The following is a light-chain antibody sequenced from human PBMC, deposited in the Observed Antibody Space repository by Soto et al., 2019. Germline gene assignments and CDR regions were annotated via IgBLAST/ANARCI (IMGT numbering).Light chain of an antibody. J-gene: IGKJ1*01. CDR2: AAS. Sequence: DIQMTQSPSTLSASVGDRVTMTCRASQSVSTCLAWYRQKPGKAPKLLIYAASTLQSGVPSRFSGSRSGTDFTLTIISLQPEDFATYYCQQYNSAPWTFGQGTKVDIK. CDR1: QSVSTC. CDR3: QQYNSAPWT. V-gene: IGKV1-5*01.